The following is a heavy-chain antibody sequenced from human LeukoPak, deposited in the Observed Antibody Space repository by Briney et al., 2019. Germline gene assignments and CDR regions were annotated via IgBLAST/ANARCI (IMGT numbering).Heavy chain of an antibody. Sequence: SETLSLTCTVSGGSMSNQYWSWIRQPPGKGLEWLGYMSYSGSSDYNPSLNSRGTISVDTSKNQFSLKLTSVTTADTAVYYCARERVEGTGAGSYYHFGMDVWGQGTTVTVSS. CDR1: GGSMSNQY. CDR2: MSYSGSS. D-gene: IGHD3-10*01. J-gene: IGHJ6*02. CDR3: ARERVEGTGAGSYYHFGMDV. V-gene: IGHV4-59*11.